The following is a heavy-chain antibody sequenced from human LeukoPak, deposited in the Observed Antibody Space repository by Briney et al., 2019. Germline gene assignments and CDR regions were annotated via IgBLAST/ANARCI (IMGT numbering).Heavy chain of an antibody. V-gene: IGHV3-30*02. Sequence: PGGSLRLSCAASGFTFSSYGMHWVRQAPGKGLEWVAFIRYDGSNKYYADSVKGRFTISRDNSKNTLYLQMNSLRAEDTAVYYCARCNYYDSSGYLDYWGQGTLVTVSS. CDR2: IRYDGSNK. CDR3: ARCNYYDSSGYLDY. D-gene: IGHD3-22*01. CDR1: GFTFSSYG. J-gene: IGHJ4*02.